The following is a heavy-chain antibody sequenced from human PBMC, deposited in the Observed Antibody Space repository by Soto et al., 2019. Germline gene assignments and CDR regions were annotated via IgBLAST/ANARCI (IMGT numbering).Heavy chain of an antibody. J-gene: IGHJ5*02. D-gene: IGHD6-19*01. CDR2: IYYSGST. CDR1: GGSISSYY. V-gene: IGHV4-59*12. CDR3: ARDRYSSGWYGADNWFDP. Sequence: QVQLQESGPGLVKPSETLSLTCTVSGGSISSYYWSWIRQPPGKGLEWIGYIYYSGSTNYNPSLTSRVTISVDTSKNQFSLKLSSVTAADTAVYYCARDRYSSGWYGADNWFDPWGQGTLVTVSS.